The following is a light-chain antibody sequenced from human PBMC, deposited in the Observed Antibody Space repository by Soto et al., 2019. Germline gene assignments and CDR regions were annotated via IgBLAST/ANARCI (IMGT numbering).Light chain of an antibody. V-gene: IGLV8-61*01. CDR2: HTN. J-gene: IGLJ3*02. CDR3: VLYITGGTWV. CDR1: SGSVSTNYY. Sequence: QTVVTQEPSFSLSPGGTVTLTCGLNSGSVSTNYYPAWYQQTPGQSPRALIYHTNTRSSVVPDRFSGSILGNKAALTISGAQADDESDYYCVLYITGGTWVFGGGTKLTVL.